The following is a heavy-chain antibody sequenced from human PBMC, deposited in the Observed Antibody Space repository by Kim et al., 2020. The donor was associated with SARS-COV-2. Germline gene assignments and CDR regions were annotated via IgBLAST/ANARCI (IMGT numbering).Heavy chain of an antibody. CDR3: ARLGEITMVRGGDV. D-gene: IGHD3-10*01. V-gene: IGHV1-69*04. J-gene: IGHJ6*02. CDR1: GGTFSSYA. Sequence: SVKVSCKASGGTFSSYAISWVRQAPGQGLEWMGRIIPILGIANYAQKFQGRVTITADKSTSTAYMELSSLRSEDTAVYYCARLGEITMVRGGDVWGQGTTVTVSS. CDR2: IIPILGIA.